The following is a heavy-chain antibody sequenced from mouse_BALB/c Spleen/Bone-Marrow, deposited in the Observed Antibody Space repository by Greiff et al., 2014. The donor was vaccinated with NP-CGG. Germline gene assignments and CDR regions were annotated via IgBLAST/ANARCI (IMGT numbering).Heavy chain of an antibody. V-gene: IGHV2-6-1*01. J-gene: IGHJ4*01. D-gene: IGHD1-1*01. CDR1: GFSFTSYG. Sequence: QVQLKQSGPGLVAPSQSLSITCTISGFSFTSYGVHWVRQPPGKGLEWLVVIWSDGSTTYNSALKSRLSISKDNSKSQVCLKMNSRQTDDTDMYDCARHYGSSLYAMDYWGQGTSVTVSA. CDR3: ARHYGSSLYAMDY. CDR2: IWSDGST.